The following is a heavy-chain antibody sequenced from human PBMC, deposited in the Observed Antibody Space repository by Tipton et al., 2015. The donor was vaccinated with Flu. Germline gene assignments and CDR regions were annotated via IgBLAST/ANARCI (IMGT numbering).Heavy chain of an antibody. D-gene: IGHD1-1*01. CDR3: ARDPWNDRRAYYYYGVDV. CDR2: IYYSGTT. J-gene: IGHJ6*02. CDR1: GGSISTTIYY. V-gene: IGHV4-39*07. Sequence: TLSLTCTVSGGSISTTIYYWGWVRQPPGKGLEWIGSIYYSGTTYYNPSLKSRVTISIDASKNQFSLDMTSLTAADTAVYYCARDPWNDRRAYYYYGVDVWGQGTTVTVPS.